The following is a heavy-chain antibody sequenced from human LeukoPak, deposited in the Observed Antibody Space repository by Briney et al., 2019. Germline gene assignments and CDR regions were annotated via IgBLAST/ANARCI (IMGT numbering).Heavy chain of an antibody. J-gene: IGHJ4*02. D-gene: IGHD3-22*01. CDR1: GFTFSSHD. CDR3: AKGKPAYYYDSSGYPDY. Sequence: PGGSLRLSCAASGFTFSSHDMHWVRQAPGKGLEWVAIISYDGGKKDYADSVKGRFTISRDNSKNTLYLQMNSLGAEDTAVYYCAKGKPAYYYDSSGYPDYWGQGTLVTVSS. CDR2: ISYDGGKK. V-gene: IGHV3-30*18.